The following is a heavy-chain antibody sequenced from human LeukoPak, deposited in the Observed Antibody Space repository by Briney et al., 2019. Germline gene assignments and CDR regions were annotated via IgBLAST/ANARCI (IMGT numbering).Heavy chain of an antibody. J-gene: IGHJ4*02. CDR2: INPNSGGT. CDR1: GHTFTGYY. V-gene: IGHV1-2*04. D-gene: IGHD6-19*01. Sequence: ASVKVSCKASGHTFTGYYMHWVRQAPGQGLEWMGWINPNSGGTNYAQKFQGWVTMTRDTSISTAYMELSRLRSDDTAVYYCARGYSSGWYLDYWGQGTLVTVSS. CDR3: ARGYSSGWYLDY.